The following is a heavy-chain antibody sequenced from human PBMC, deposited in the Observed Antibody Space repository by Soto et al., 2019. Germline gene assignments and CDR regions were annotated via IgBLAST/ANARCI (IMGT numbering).Heavy chain of an antibody. CDR2: INHSGST. V-gene: IGHV4-34*01. CDR1: GWSFSGYS. Sequence: QVQLQQWGAGLLKPSETRSLTCAVYGWSFSGYSWSWIRQPPGKGLEWIGEINHSGSTNYNPSHKSRVTISVDTSKNQFSLKLSSVPDADTAVYYCAIGLRWPRWVFDYWGQGTLVTVSS. D-gene: IGHD2-21*01. J-gene: IGHJ4*02. CDR3: AIGLRWPRWVFDY.